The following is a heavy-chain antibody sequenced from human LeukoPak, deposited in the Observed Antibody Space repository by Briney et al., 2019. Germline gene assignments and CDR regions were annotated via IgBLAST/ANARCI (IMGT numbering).Heavy chain of an antibody. J-gene: IGHJ6*02. D-gene: IGHD3-16*01. CDR3: ARDYRSTIGGEYGMDV. CDR2: INHSGST. CDR1: GGSFSGYY. V-gene: IGHV4-34*01. Sequence: PSETLSLTCAVYGGSFSGYYWSWIRQPQPRGKGLEWMGEINHSGSTKYNSSLKSRVTISVDTSKNQFSLKLSSVTAADTAVYYCARDYRSTIGGEYGMDVWGQGTTVTVSS.